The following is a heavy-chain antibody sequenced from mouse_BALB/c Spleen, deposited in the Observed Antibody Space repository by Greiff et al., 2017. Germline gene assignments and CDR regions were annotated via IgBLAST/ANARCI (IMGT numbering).Heavy chain of an antibody. D-gene: IGHD2-13*01. Sequence: VQLVESGPSLVQPSQCLSITCAASGFSLTSYGVSWVRQTPGKGLEWVGSICSGGSTDYHAAIMSRLSITKNNSTSHVFFKMNSLQADDTAIYYCANDGDLYAIDYWGQGTSVTVSS. CDR1: GFSLTSYG. CDR3: ANDGDLYAIDY. V-gene: IGHV2-5-1*01. J-gene: IGHJ4*01. CDR2: ICSGGST.